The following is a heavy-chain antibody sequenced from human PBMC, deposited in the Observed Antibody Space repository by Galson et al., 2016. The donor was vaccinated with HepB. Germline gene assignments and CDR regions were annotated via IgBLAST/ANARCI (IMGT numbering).Heavy chain of an antibody. Sequence: SLRLSCAASGFTFSSYAMYWVRQAPGKGLGWVAEIYYDGSNKYYADSVKGRLTISRDNSMNSLYLQINSLRAEDTAVYYCASYYCGGNFVLCGYWGQGTLVTVSS. CDR3: ASYYCGGNFVLCGY. J-gene: IGHJ4*02. CDR1: GFTFSSYA. D-gene: IGHD4-23*01. CDR2: IYYDGSNK. V-gene: IGHV3-30-3*01.